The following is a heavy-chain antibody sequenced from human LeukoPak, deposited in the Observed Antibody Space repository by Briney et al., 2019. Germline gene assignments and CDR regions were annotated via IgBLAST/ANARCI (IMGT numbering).Heavy chain of an antibody. CDR1: GYTFTSFG. D-gene: IGHD6-19*01. V-gene: IGHV1-18*01. J-gene: IGHJ4*02. Sequence: ASVKVSCEASGYTFTSFGISWVRQAPGQGLEWMGWISAYNGNTNYAQKLQGRVTMTTDTSTSTAYMELRSLTSDDTAVYYCARSGSSGWYVGSFDYWGQGTLVTVSS. CDR3: ARSGSSGWYVGSFDY. CDR2: ISAYNGNT.